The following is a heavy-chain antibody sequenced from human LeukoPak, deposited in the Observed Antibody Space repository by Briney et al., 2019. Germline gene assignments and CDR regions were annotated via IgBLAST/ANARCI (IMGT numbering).Heavy chain of an antibody. Sequence: SETLSLTCTVSGGSISSSSYYWGWIRQPPGKGLEWIGSIYYSGSTYYNPSLKSRVTISVDTSKNQFSLKLSSVTAADTAVYYCARHITPPIFGAVIRHYYYYGMDVWGQGTTVTVSS. V-gene: IGHV4-39*01. D-gene: IGHD3-3*01. J-gene: IGHJ6*02. CDR1: GGSISSSSYY. CDR2: IYYSGST. CDR3: ARHITPPIFGAVIRHYYYYGMDV.